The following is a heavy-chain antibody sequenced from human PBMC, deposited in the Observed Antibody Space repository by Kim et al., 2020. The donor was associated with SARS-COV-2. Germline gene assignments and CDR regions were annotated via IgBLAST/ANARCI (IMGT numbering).Heavy chain of an antibody. V-gene: IGHV3-30*09. Sequence: GGSLRLSCTGSGFTFSRYSLHWVRQAPGRGLEWLAFISSDGAQTSFVDSVKGLFVISRDNANSMLHLRMDSLRREDTARYFCAREFYFGSGSHGGPLDLWGEGTVVTVSS. J-gene: IGHJ3*01. CDR2: ISSDGAQT. CDR3: AREFYFGSGSHGGPLDL. D-gene: IGHD3-10*01. CDR1: GFTFSRYS.